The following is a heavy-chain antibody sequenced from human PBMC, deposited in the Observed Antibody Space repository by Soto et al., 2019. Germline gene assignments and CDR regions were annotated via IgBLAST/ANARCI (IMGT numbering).Heavy chain of an antibody. CDR2: IYPGDSDT. J-gene: IGHJ3*02. CDR1: GYSFTSYW. V-gene: IGHV5-51*01. D-gene: IGHD1-7*01. Sequence: PGESLKISCKGSGYSFTSYWIGWVRQMPGKGLEWMGIIYPGDSDTRYSPSFQGQVTISGDKSISTAYLQWSSLKASDTAMYYCAGRGIAGTAGDAFDIWGQGTVVTVSS. CDR3: AGRGIAGTAGDAFDI.